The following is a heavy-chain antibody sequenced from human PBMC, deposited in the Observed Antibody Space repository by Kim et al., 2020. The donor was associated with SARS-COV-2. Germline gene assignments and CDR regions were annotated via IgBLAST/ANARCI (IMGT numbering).Heavy chain of an antibody. CDR3: ARERYCGGDCYGEFDY. CDR1: GGTFSSYA. J-gene: IGHJ4*02. CDR2: IIPIFGTA. Sequence: SVKVSCKASGGTFSSYAISWVRQAPGQGLEWMGGIIPIFGTANYAHKFQGRVTITADESTSTAYMELSSLRSEDTAVYYCARERYCGGDCYGEFDYWGQGTLVTVSS. D-gene: IGHD2-21*02. V-gene: IGHV1-69*13.